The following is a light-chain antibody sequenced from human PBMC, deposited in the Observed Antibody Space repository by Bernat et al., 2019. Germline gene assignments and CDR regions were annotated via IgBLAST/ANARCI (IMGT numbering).Light chain of an antibody. J-gene: IGLJ2*01. CDR2: EGS. Sequence: SALTQPASVSGSPGQSITISCTGTSSDVGSYNLVSWYQQHPGKAPKLMIYEGSKRPSGVSNRFSGSQSGNTASLTISGLQAEDEADYYCCSYAGSSTVVFGGGTKLTVL. CDR1: SSDVGSYNL. CDR3: CSYAGSSTVV. V-gene: IGLV2-23*01.